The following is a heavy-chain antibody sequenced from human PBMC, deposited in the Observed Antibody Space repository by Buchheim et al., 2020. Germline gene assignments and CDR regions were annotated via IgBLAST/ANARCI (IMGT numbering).Heavy chain of an antibody. D-gene: IGHD3-9*01. CDR2: ISYDGSNK. Sequence: QVQLVESGGGVVQPGRSLRLSCAASGFTFSSYGMHWVRQAPGKGLEWVAVISYDGSNKYYADSVKGRFTISRDNSKTTLYLQMNSLRAEDTAVYYCAKDGSLTGYYLAWYFDLWGRGTL. V-gene: IGHV3-30*18. J-gene: IGHJ2*01. CDR1: GFTFSSYG. CDR3: AKDGSLTGYYLAWYFDL.